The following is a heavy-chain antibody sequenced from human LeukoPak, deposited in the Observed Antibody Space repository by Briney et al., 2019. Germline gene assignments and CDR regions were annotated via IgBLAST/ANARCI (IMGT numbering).Heavy chain of an antibody. V-gene: IGHV4-34*01. Sequence: KPSETLSLTCAVYGGSFSGYYWSWIRQPPGKGLEWIGEINHSGSTNYNPSLKSRVTISVDTSKNQFSLKLSSVTAADTAVYYCARGRTYDSSGYYYFDYWGQGTLVTVSS. J-gene: IGHJ4*02. D-gene: IGHD3-22*01. CDR2: INHSGST. CDR1: GGSFSGYY. CDR3: ARGRTYDSSGYYYFDY.